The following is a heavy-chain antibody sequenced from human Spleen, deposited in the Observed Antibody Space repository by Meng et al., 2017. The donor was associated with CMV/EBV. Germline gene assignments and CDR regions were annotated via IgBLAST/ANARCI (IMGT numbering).Heavy chain of an antibody. D-gene: IGHD3-10*01. CDR1: GFTFSSYG. CDR2: IWSDGNKK. Sequence: GGSLRLSCAASGFTFSSYGMHWVRQAPGKGLEWVAIIWSDGNKKYYADSVKGRFTISRDNYRHRLYLQMNNLRAEDTAVYYCAKAPYSGGFDSWGQGTLVTVSS. CDR3: AKAPYSGGFDS. V-gene: IGHV3-33*03. J-gene: IGHJ4*02.